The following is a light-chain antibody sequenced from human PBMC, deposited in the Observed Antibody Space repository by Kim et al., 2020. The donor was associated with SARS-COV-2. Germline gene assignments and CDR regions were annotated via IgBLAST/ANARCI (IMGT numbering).Light chain of an antibody. CDR2: AAF. J-gene: IGKJ2*01. V-gene: IGKV1-39*01. CDR1: QNINNY. CDR3: QHSFITPHT. Sequence: DIQMTQSPSSLSASVGDGVTITCRASQNINNYLNWYQQKPGEAPKLLIYAAFRLQRGVPSRFSAGGSGTHYTLTISSLQPEDFATYYCQHSFITPHTFGQGTKVDIK.